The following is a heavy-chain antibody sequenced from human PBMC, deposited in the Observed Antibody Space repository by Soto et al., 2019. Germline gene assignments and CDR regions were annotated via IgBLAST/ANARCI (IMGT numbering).Heavy chain of an antibody. J-gene: IGHJ4*02. CDR3: ARDLGGYGLYGPDS. V-gene: IGHV1-2*02. D-gene: IGHD5-18*01. Sequence: XSVEASCKASLHTFSASSLHWVRQAPGQGHEWMGWINLNLGNTNYAQKCQGRVTMTWDTSMKTAYMELTRLKSDDTAIYFCARDLGGYGLYGPDSWRQGTLVTVSS. CDR1: LHTFSASS. CDR2: INLNLGNT.